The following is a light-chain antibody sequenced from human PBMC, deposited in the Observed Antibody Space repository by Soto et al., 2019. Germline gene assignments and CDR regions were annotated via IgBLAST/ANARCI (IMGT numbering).Light chain of an antibody. V-gene: IGLV2-14*01. Sequence: QSVLTQPASVSGSPGQSITTSCTGTSSDVGDYNYVSWYQQHPGKAPKLMIYDVSNRPSGVSNRFSGSRSGNTAPLTISGLQAEDEADYYCSSYTSSSTFYVFGTGTKVTVL. CDR1: SSDVGDYNY. J-gene: IGLJ1*01. CDR3: SSYTSSSTFYV. CDR2: DVS.